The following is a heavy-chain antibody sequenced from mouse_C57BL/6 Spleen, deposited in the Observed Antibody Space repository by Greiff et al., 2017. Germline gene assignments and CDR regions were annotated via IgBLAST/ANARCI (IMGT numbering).Heavy chain of an antibody. CDR3: ARTDYGSSGGY. V-gene: IGHV1-80*01. CDR1: GYAFSSYW. Sequence: VQLQESGAELVKPGASVKISCKASGYAFSSYWMNWVKQRPGKGLEWIGQIYPGDGDTNYNGKFKGKATLTADKSSSTAYMQLSSLTSEDSAVYFCARTDYGSSGGYWGQGTTLTVSS. D-gene: IGHD1-1*01. CDR2: IYPGDGDT. J-gene: IGHJ2*01.